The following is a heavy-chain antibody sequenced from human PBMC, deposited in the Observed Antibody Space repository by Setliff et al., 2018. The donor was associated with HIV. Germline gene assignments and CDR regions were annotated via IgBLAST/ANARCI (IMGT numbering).Heavy chain of an antibody. J-gene: IGHJ6*03. V-gene: IGHV3-30*02. CDR1: GFTFSHYG. D-gene: IGHD3-22*01. CDR2: IRYDGSNK. Sequence: GGSLRLSCAASGFTFSHYGMHWVRQAPGKGLEWVAFIRYDGSNKYYADSVKGRFTISRDNSKNTLYLQMNSLRAEDTAVYYCARDKDYYDYSGYYYIYYYMDVWGKGTTVTVSS. CDR3: ARDKDYYDYSGYYYIYYYMDV.